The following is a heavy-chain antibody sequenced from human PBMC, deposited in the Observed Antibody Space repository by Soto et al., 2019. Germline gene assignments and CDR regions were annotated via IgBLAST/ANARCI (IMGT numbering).Heavy chain of an antibody. J-gene: IGHJ6*02. V-gene: IGHV1-69*12. Sequence: QVQLVQSGAEVKKPGSSVKVSCKASGGTFSSYAITWVRQAPGQGLEWMGGIIPIFGTVNYAQKFQGRVTIIADESTRPGYMELSSLRSEDTAVYYCASRAVGSNHWGMDVWGQGTTVTVSS. D-gene: IGHD6-19*01. CDR3: ASRAVGSNHWGMDV. CDR2: IIPIFGTV. CDR1: GGTFSSYA.